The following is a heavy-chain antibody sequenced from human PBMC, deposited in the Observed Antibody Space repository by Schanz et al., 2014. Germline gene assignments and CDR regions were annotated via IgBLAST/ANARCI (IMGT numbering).Heavy chain of an antibody. CDR1: GFTFSAYA. V-gene: IGHV3-7*03. CDR2: IKHDGSVK. D-gene: IGHD6-25*01. CDR3: AKVRYSSGWRGDYFDE. Sequence: VQLVESGGGVVQPGRSLRLSCAASGFTFSAYAMTWVRQIPGKGPEWVANIKHDGSVKDYVDSVKGRFTISRDNAKNSLYLQMTSLRAEDTAVYYCAKVRYSSGWRGDYFDEWGQGTLVTVAS. J-gene: IGHJ4*02.